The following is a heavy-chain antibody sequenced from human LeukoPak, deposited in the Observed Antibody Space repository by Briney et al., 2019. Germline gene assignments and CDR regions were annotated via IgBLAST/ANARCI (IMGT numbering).Heavy chain of an antibody. CDR1: GFTFDDYT. CDR3: ASDIAVAGTGVGY. J-gene: IGHJ4*02. CDR2: ISWDGGST. D-gene: IGHD6-19*01. Sequence: PGGSLRLSCAASGFTFDDYTMHWVRQAPGKGLEWVSLISWDGGSTYYADSVKGRFTISRDNSKNTLYLQMNSLRAEDTAVYYCASDIAVAGTGVGYWGQGTLVTVSS. V-gene: IGHV3-43*01.